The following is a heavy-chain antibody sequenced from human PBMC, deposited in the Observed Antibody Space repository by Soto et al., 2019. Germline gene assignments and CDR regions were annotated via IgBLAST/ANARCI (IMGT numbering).Heavy chain of an antibody. CDR3: AKDKGRRPWYYGSGSLYYYYGMDV. CDR2: ISWNSGSI. Sequence: PGGSLRLSCAASGFTFDDYAMHWVRQAPGKGLEWVSGISWNSGSIGYADSVKGRFTISRDNAKNSLYLQMNSLRAEDTALYYCAKDKGRRPWYYGSGSLYYYYGMDVWGQGTTVTVS. J-gene: IGHJ6*02. D-gene: IGHD3-10*01. V-gene: IGHV3-9*01. CDR1: GFTFDDYA.